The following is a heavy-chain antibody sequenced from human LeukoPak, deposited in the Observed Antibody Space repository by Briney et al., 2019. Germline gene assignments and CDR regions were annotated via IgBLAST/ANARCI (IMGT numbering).Heavy chain of an antibody. CDR3: ARGPPNWGYDY. CDR1: GYTFTSYD. D-gene: IGHD7-27*01. CDR2: MSPNSGDT. V-gene: IGHV1-8*01. Sequence: ASVKVSCKASGYTFTSYDFNWVRQATGQRPEWMGWMSPNSGDTGYAQKFQDRVTMTRNTSISTAFMELSSLRSDDTAVYYCARGPPNWGYDYWGPGTLVTVSS. J-gene: IGHJ4*02.